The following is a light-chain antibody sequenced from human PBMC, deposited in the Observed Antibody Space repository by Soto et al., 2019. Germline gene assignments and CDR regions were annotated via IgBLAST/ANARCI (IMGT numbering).Light chain of an antibody. J-gene: IGKJ5*01. CDR3: QQRSNWPPII. CDR2: DAS. CDR1: HYVSSY. Sequence: EIVLTQSQGTLCLSPGERATLSGRASHYVSSYLAWYQQKPGQAPRLLIYDASNRATGIPARFSGSGSGTDFTLTISSLEPEDFAVYYCQQRSNWPPIIFGQGTRLEIK. V-gene: IGKV3-11*01.